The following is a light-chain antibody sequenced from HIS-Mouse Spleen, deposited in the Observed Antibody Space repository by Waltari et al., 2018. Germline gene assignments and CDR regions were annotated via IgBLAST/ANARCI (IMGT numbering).Light chain of an antibody. CDR2: EVS. CDR1: SSDVGGYNY. Sequence: QHPSASGSPGQSVTISCTGTSSDVGGYNYVSWYQQHPGKAPKLMIYEVSKRPSGVPDRFSGSKSGNTASLTVSGLQAEDEADYYCSSYAGSNIVVFGGGTKLTVL. V-gene: IGLV2-8*01. CDR3: SSYAGSNIVV. J-gene: IGLJ2*01.